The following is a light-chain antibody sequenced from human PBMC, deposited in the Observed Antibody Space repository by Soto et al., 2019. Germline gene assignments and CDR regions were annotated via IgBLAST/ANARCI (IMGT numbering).Light chain of an antibody. CDR2: EGS. V-gene: IGLV2-23*01. Sequence: QSVLTQPASVSGSPGQSITISCTGTSSDVGSYNLVSWYQQHPGKAPKLMIYEGSKRPSGVSNRFSGSKSGNTASLTISGLQAEDEADYYCCSYAGSSISPSVFGTGTMVTVL. J-gene: IGLJ1*01. CDR3: CSYAGSSISPSV. CDR1: SSDVGSYNL.